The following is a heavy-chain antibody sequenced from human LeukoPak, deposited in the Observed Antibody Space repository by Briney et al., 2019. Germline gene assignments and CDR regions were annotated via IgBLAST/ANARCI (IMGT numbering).Heavy chain of an antibody. CDR1: GGTFSSYA. CDR2: IIPIFGTA. V-gene: IGHV1-69*01. Sequence: ASVKVSCKASGGTFSSYAISWVRQAPGQGLEWMGGIIPIFGTANYAQKFQGRVTITADESTSTAYIELSSLRSEDTAVYYCARGSMYYYDSSGSLAFDYWGQGTLVTVSS. D-gene: IGHD3-22*01. J-gene: IGHJ4*02. CDR3: ARGSMYYYDSSGSLAFDY.